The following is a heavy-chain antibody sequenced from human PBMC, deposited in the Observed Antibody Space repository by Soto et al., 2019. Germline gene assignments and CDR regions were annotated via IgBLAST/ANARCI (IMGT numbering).Heavy chain of an antibody. CDR2: INPNSGGT. V-gene: IGHV1-2*02. CDR3: ARSSGGNFGIIIEGTNWFAP. Sequence: ASVKVSCKASGYTFTGYYMHWVRQAPGQGLEWMGWINPNSGGTAYAQKFKGRVTLTRDTSASTVYMEVSSLTSEDTAMYYCARSSGGNFGIIIEGTNWFAPWGQGTLVTVSS. J-gene: IGHJ5*02. D-gene: IGHD1-26*01. CDR1: GYTFTGYY.